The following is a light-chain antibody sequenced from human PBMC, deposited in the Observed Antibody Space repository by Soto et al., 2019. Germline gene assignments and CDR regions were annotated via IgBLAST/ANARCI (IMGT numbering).Light chain of an antibody. V-gene: IGKV3-15*01. CDR3: HQYNNWPLA. J-gene: IGKJ4*01. CDR2: GAF. Sequence: EIVMTQSPATLSVSPGERATLSCRASQSVSSNLAWYQQKPGQAPRLLIYGAFNRATGIPARFSGSGSGTEFTLTISSLQSEDLAVYYCHQYNNWPLAFGGGTKVEIK. CDR1: QSVSSN.